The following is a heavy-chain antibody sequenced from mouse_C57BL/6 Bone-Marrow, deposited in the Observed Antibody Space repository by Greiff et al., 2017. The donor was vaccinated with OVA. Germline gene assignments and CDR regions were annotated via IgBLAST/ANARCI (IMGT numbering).Heavy chain of an antibody. CDR3: ARGPHYYGSSYWYFDV. CDR2: IYPGDGDT. Sequence: VQRVESGPELVKPGASVKISCKASGYAFSSSWMNWVKQRPGKGLEWIGRIYPGDGDTNYNGKFKGKATLTADKSSSTAYMQLSSLTSEDSAVYFCARGPHYYGSSYWYFDVWGTGTTVTVSS. V-gene: IGHV1-82*01. J-gene: IGHJ1*03. D-gene: IGHD1-1*01. CDR1: GYAFSSSW.